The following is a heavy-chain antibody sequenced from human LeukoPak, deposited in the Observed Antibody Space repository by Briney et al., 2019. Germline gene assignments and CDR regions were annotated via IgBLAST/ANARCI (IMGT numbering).Heavy chain of an antibody. D-gene: IGHD3-10*01. Sequence: GGSLRLSCAASGFTFSSYWMSWVRQAPGKGLEWEANIKQDGSEKYYVDSVKGRFTISRDNAKNSLYLQMNSLRAEDTAVYYCARDRYYGSGSYYGFNWFDPWGQGTLVTVSS. CDR1: GFTFSSYW. J-gene: IGHJ5*02. V-gene: IGHV3-7*01. CDR2: IKQDGSEK. CDR3: ARDRYYGSGSYYGFNWFDP.